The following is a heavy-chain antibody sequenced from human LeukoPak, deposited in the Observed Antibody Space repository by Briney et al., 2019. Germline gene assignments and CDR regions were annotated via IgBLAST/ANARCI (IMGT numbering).Heavy chain of an antibody. CDR2: IYHSGST. CDR1: GGSFSGYY. D-gene: IGHD3-16*01. CDR3: ATSPRATFGDFDY. J-gene: IGHJ4*02. Sequence: SETLSLTCAVYGGSFSGYYWSWIRQPPGKGLEWIGSIYHSGSTYYNPSLKSRVTISVDTSKNQFSLKLSSVTAADTAVYYCATSPRATFGDFDYWGQGTLVTISS. V-gene: IGHV4-34*01.